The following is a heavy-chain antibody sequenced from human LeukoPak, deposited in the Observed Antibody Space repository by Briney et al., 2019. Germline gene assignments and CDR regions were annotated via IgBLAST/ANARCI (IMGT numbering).Heavy chain of an antibody. V-gene: IGHV1-3*01. CDR1: GYTFTDYG. CDR2: VNAGDGNT. J-gene: IGHJ4*02. Sequence: ASVKVSCKASGYTFTDYGIQWVRQAPGQRLEWMGWVNAGDGNTKVSQRLQGRVTITRDTSASTAYVELSSLTSEDTAVYYCARDLIFGVVNRFDYWGQGTLVTVSS. D-gene: IGHD3-3*01. CDR3: ARDLIFGVVNRFDY.